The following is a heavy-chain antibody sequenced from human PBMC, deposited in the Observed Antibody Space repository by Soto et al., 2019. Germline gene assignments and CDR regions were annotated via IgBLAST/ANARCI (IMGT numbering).Heavy chain of an antibody. CDR2: IYYSGST. V-gene: IGHV4-39*01. CDR1: GGSISSSSYY. D-gene: IGHD3-9*01. CDR3: ATSSTYYDILTGYPHFDY. J-gene: IGHJ4*02. Sequence: SETLSLTCTVSGGSISSSSYYWGWIRQPPGKGLEWIGSIYYSGSTYYNPSLKSRVTISVDTSKNQFSLKLSSVTAADTAVYYCATSSTYYDILTGYPHFDYWGQGTLVTVSS.